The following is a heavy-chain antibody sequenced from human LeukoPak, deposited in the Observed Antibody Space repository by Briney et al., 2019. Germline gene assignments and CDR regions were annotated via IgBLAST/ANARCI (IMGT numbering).Heavy chain of an antibody. CDR1: GSPINNAYY. CDR3: ARQYDSYFYYYLDL. J-gene: IGHJ6*03. CDR2: LYHPDST. V-gene: IGHV4-38-2*01. D-gene: IGHD2-2*01. Sequence: PSETLSLTCAVSGSPINNAYYWVWIRQPPGKGLEWIGSLYHPDSTYYNPSLKSRVTMSVDTSRNQFSLKLSFVTAADTAVYYCARQYDSYFYYYLDLWGTGTTVTVSS.